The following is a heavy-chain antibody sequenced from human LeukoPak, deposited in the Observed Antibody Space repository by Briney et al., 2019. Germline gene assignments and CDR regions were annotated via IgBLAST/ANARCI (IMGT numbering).Heavy chain of an antibody. J-gene: IGHJ4*02. V-gene: IGHV3-74*01. CDR3: AKDLGQEYSGYGFDY. Sequence: PGGSLRLSCAASGFTFSTYWMHWVRQAPGKGLVWVSRINSDGSSTTYADSVKGRFTISRDYAKNTLYLQMNSLRAEDTAIYYCAKDLGQEYSGYGFDYWGQGTLVTVSS. D-gene: IGHD5-12*01. CDR1: GFTFSTYW. CDR2: INSDGSST.